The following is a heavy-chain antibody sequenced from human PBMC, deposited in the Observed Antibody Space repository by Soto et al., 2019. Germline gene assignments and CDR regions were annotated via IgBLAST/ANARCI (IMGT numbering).Heavy chain of an antibody. V-gene: IGHV1-69*13. Sequence: GASVKVSCKDSGGTFSSYAISWVRQAPGQGLEWMGGIIPIFGTANYAQKFQGRVTITADESTSTAYMELSSLRYEDTAVYYCAREVYQLLSNYYYYGMDVWGQGTTVTVSS. CDR1: GGTFSSYA. J-gene: IGHJ6*02. CDR2: IIPIFGTA. D-gene: IGHD2-2*01. CDR3: AREVYQLLSNYYYYGMDV.